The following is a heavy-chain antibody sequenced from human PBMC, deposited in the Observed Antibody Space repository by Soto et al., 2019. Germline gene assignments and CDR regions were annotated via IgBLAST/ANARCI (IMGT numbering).Heavy chain of an antibody. CDR3: AGDWGSLVVVVVFSSGMDV. J-gene: IGHJ6*02. CDR2: IIPIFGTA. CDR1: GGTFSSYA. D-gene: IGHD2-15*01. Sequence: SVKVSCKASGGTFSSYAISWVRQAPGQGLEWMGGIIPIFGTANYAQKFQGRVTITADESTSTAYMELSSLRSEDTAVYYCAGDWGSLVVVVVFSSGMDVWGQGTTVTVSS. V-gene: IGHV1-69*13.